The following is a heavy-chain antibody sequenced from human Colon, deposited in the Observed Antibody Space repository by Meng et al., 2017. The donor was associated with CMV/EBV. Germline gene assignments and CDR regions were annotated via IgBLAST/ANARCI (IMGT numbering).Heavy chain of an antibody. D-gene: IGHD5-12*01. CDR1: GYPFSSYG. Sequence: SGYPFSSYGISWGRQAPGQGLEWMGCISTYNGTTDYAQKFQGRVTMTTDTLTSTAYMELTSLKSDDTAVFYCARAREVGYSAYDYYDFWGQGTLVTVSS. CDR3: ARAREVGYSAYDYYDF. V-gene: IGHV1-18*01. CDR2: ISTYNGTT. J-gene: IGHJ4*02.